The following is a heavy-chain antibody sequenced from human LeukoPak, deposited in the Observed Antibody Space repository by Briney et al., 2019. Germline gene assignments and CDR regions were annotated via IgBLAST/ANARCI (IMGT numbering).Heavy chain of an antibody. D-gene: IGHD2-15*01. Sequence: PGGSLRLSCAASGFTFSNAWMSWVRQAPGKGVEWVSSINPSSGNTYYADSVKGRFTISGDNSKNTLYLQMNSLRAEDTAVYYCAKEHMAAAVYYFDYWGQGTLVTVSS. V-gene: IGHV3-23*01. CDR3: AKEHMAAAVYYFDY. J-gene: IGHJ4*02. CDR1: GFTFSNAW. CDR2: INPSSGNT.